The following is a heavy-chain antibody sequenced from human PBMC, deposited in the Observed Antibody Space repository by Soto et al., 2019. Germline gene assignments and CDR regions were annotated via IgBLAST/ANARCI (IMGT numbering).Heavy chain of an antibody. CDR2: IYSGGST. D-gene: IGHD6-6*01. CDR3: ASFIEYSSPNWFDP. Sequence: EVQLVESGGGLVQPGGSLRLSCAASGFTVSSNYMSWVRQAPGKGLEWVSVIYSGGSTYYADSVKGRFTISRDNSKNTLYLQMNSRRAEDTAVYYCASFIEYSSPNWFDPWGQGTLVTVSS. V-gene: IGHV3-66*01. J-gene: IGHJ5*02. CDR1: GFTVSSNY.